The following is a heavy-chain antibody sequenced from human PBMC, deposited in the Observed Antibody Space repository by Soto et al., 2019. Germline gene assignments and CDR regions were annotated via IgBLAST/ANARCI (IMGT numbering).Heavy chain of an antibody. Sequence: ASVKVSCKASGYTFTSYYMHWVRQAPGQGLEWMGIINPSGGSTSYAQKFQGRVIMTRDTSTSTVYMELSSLRSEDTAVYYCARDGGDCTNGVCYKGMVYYYYGMDVWGQGTTVTVSS. CDR3: ARDGGDCTNGVCYKGMVYYYYGMDV. D-gene: IGHD2-8*01. CDR2: INPSGGST. CDR1: GYTFTSYY. J-gene: IGHJ6*02. V-gene: IGHV1-46*01.